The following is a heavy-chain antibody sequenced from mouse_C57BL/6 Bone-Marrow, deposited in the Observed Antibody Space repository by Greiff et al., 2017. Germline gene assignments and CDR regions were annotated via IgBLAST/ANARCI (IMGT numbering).Heavy chain of an antibody. J-gene: IGHJ4*01. Sequence: EVKVVESGGGLVKPGGSLKLSCAASGFTFSDYGMHWVRQAPEKGLEWVAYISSGSSTIYYADTVKGRFTISRDNAKNTLFLQMTSLRSEDTAMYYCARVYGSDYYAMDYWGQGTSVTVSS. CDR3: ARVYGSDYYAMDY. D-gene: IGHD1-1*01. CDR1: GFTFSDYG. V-gene: IGHV5-17*01. CDR2: ISSGSSTI.